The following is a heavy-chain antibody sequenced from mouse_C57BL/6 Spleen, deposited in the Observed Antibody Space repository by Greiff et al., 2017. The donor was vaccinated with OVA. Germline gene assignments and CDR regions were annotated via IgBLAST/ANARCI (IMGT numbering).Heavy chain of an antibody. V-gene: IGHV1-82*01. D-gene: IGHD2-2*01. Sequence: VKLMESGPELVKPGASVKISCKASGYAFSSSWMNWVKQRPGKGLEWIGRIYPGDGDTNYNGKFKGKATLTADKSSSTAYMQLSSLTSEDSAVYFCARYYGYDEAMDYWGQGTSVTVSS. CDR1: GYAFSSSW. J-gene: IGHJ4*01. CDR3: ARYYGYDEAMDY. CDR2: IYPGDGDT.